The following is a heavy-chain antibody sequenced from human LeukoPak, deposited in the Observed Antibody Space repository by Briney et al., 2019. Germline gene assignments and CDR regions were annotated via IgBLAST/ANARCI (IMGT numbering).Heavy chain of an antibody. CDR3: ARAGASIFGVPYWDGDYFYYYYMDV. Sequence: SETLSLTCTVSGGSISSSTYYWVWIRQPPGKGLEWIGSINYSGNTYYNPSVKSRVTISVDTSKNQFSLKVSSVTAADTAVYYCARAGASIFGVPYWDGDYFYYYYMDVWGKGTTVTVSS. V-gene: IGHV4-39*07. CDR2: INYSGNT. CDR1: GGSISSSTYY. D-gene: IGHD3-3*01. J-gene: IGHJ6*03.